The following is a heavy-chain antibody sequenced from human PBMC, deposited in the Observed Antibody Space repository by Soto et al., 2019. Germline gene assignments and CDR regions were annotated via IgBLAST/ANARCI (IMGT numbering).Heavy chain of an antibody. J-gene: IGHJ6*02. D-gene: IGHD2-2*02. CDR2: IIPIFGTA. Sequence: SVKRSCTASGGTLSSYAISWVRQAPGQGLEWMGGIIPIFGTANYAQKFQGRVTITADESTSTAYMELSSLKSEDTAVYYCARDLCYDCSSSSCYRSYYYGMDVWGQGTTVTVSS. V-gene: IGHV1-69*13. CDR1: GGTLSSYA. CDR3: ARDLCYDCSSSSCYRSYYYGMDV.